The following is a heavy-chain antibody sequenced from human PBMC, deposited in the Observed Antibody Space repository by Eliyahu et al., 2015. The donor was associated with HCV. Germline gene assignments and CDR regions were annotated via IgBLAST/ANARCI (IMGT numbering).Heavy chain of an antibody. D-gene: IGHD1-26*01. CDR2: INSSGI. CDR1: XFPXXXYG. CDR3: TRAALRGSYAAYYLDS. J-gene: IGHJ4*02. V-gene: IGHV3-48*02. Sequence: EVQLVESGGGFVQPGGSLXXSXAXSXFPXXXYGMNWVRQAPGKGLEWVSHINSSGIYYADSVKGRFTISRDNAKNSLYLQVDSLRDEDTAVYYCTRAALRGSYAAYYLDSWGQGTLVTVSS.